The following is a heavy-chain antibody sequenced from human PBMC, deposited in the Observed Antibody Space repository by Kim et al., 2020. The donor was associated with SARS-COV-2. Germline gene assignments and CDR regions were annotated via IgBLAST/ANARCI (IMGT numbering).Heavy chain of an antibody. V-gene: IGHV1-46*01. J-gene: IGHJ6*02. CDR3: ARDVVLGHPGIAAAGTSMDPYCYYGMDV. D-gene: IGHD6-13*01. CDR2: INPSGGST. Sequence: ASVKVSCKASGYTFTSYYMHWVRQAPGQGLEWMGIINPSGGSTSYAQKFQGRVTMTRDTSTSTVYMELSSLRSEDTAVYYCARDVVLGHPGIAAAGTSMDPYCYYGMDVWGQGTTVTVSS. CDR1: GYTFTSYY.